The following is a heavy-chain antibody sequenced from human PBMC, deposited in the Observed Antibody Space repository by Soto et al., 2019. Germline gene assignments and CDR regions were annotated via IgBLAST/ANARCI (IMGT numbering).Heavy chain of an antibody. CDR1: VFTFSSYA. CDR2: ISGSGGST. J-gene: IGHJ6*02. V-gene: IGHV3-23*01. D-gene: IGHD3-9*01. CDR3: AKNVWGITIFGGMDV. Sequence: VGSLRLSCAASVFTFSSYAMSLVRHSPFKGLEWVSAISGSGGSTYYADSVKGRFTISRDNSKNTLYLQMNSLRAEDTAVYYCAKNVWGITIFGGMDVWGQGTTVTVSS.